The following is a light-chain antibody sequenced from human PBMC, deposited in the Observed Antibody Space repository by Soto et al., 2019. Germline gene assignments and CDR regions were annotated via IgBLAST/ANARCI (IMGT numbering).Light chain of an antibody. CDR1: QSITTY. Sequence: SQMTQSPSSLSASVGDRVSITFRASQSITTYLTWYRQKPGKAPKLLIYAASSLQSGVPSRFSGSGSETEFTLSISSLQTEDFATYFCQQTYSAPRTFGGG. J-gene: IGKJ4*01. V-gene: IGKV1-39*01. CDR3: QQTYSAPRT. CDR2: AAS.